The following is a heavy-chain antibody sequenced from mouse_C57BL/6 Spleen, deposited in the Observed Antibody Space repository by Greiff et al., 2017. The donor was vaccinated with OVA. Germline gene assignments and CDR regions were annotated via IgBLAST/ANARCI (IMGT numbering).Heavy chain of an antibody. CDR2: IYPGDGDT. D-gene: IGHD1-1*01. V-gene: IGHV1-82*01. CDR1: GYAFSSSW. Sequence: VQRVESGPELVKPGASVKISCKASGYAFSSSWMNWVKQRPGKGLEWIGRIYPGDGDTNYNGKFKGKATLTADKSSSTAYMQLSSLTSEDSAVYFCARGVTTVSSTGYFDVWGTGTTVTVSS. J-gene: IGHJ1*03. CDR3: ARGVTTVSSTGYFDV.